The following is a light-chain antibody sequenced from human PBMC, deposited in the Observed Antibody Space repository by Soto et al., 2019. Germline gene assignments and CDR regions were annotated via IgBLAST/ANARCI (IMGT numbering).Light chain of an antibody. CDR2: AAS. J-gene: IGKJ2*01. Sequence: AIQMTQSPYSLSASVGDRVTISCRASQGIKNDLGWYQQKPGKAPKLLIYAASSLQSGVPSRFSGSGSGTDFTLAISSLQLEDFATYYCLQDYNYPYTFGQGTKLEI. CDR1: QGIKND. V-gene: IGKV1-6*01. CDR3: LQDYNYPYT.